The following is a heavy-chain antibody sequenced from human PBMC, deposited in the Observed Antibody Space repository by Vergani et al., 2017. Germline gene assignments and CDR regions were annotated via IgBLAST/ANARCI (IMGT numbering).Heavy chain of an antibody. CDR1: GFTFSSYE. CDR3: ARVGQLGEPTYYYDSSGYYLPAY. CDR2: ISSSGSTI. Sequence: EVQLVESGGGLVQPGGSLRLSCAASGFTFSSYEMNWVRQAPGKGLEWVSYISSSGSTIYYADSVKGRFTISRDNAKNSLYLQMNSLRAEDTAVYYCARVGQLGEPTYYYDSSGYYLPAYWGQGTLVTVSS. V-gene: IGHV3-48*03. D-gene: IGHD3-22*01. J-gene: IGHJ4*02.